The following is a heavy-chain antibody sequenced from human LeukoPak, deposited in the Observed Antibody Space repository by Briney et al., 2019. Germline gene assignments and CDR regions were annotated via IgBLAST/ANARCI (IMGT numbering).Heavy chain of an antibody. CDR2: IYYSGST. CDR1: GGSISSSSYY. Sequence: SETLSLTCTVSGGSISSSSYYWGWLRQPPGKGLEWIGSIYYSGSTYYNPSLKSRVTISVDTSKNQFSLKLSSVTAADTAVYYCARTGSSWYRVDYWGQGTLVTVSS. CDR3: ARTGSSWYRVDY. J-gene: IGHJ4*02. D-gene: IGHD6-13*01. V-gene: IGHV4-39*01.